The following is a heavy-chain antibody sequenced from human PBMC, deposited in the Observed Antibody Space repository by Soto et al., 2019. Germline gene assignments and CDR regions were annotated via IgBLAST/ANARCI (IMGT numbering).Heavy chain of an antibody. Sequence: SQTLSLTCDISGDRGSSNSAGWNWIRQTPSRGLEWLGRTYYKSKWYYTYAASVKSRITVSPDTSKNQFSLQLTSVTPEDSAVYYCARGSWDDVSGHYYMDVWDKATTVTVSS. V-gene: IGHV6-1*01. D-gene: IGHD1-1*01. CDR3: ARGSWDDVSGHYYMDV. J-gene: IGHJ6*03. CDR1: GDRGSSNSAG. CDR2: TYYKSKWYY.